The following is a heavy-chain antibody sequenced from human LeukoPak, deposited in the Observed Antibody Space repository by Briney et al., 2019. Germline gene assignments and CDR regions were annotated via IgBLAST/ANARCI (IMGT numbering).Heavy chain of an antibody. Sequence: GSLRLSCAASNFTVSSTYMTWVRQTPGKGLDWVSLIYDTGNIYYADSVKGRFRMSRDISTNTLFLDINSLRVEDTAVYYCAAGVSDKHAFDIWGHGTEVILS. J-gene: IGHJ3*02. CDR1: NFTVSSTY. CDR3: AAGVSDKHAFDI. CDR2: IYDTGNI. V-gene: IGHV3-53*01.